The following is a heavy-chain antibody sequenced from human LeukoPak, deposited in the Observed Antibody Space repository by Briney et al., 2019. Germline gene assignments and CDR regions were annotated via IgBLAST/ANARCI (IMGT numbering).Heavy chain of an antibody. J-gene: IGHJ6*03. CDR1: GFTFSDYN. V-gene: IGHV3-11*04. CDR2: ISRSGSTK. CDR3: ARGITMVRGVIMYYYYMDV. Sequence: GSLRLSCAASGFTFSDYNMRWIRQAPGKGLEWVSSISRSGSTKYYADSVKGRFTISRDNAKNSLYLQMNSLRAEDTAVYYCARGITMVRGVIMYYYYMDVWGKGTTVTISS. D-gene: IGHD3-10*01.